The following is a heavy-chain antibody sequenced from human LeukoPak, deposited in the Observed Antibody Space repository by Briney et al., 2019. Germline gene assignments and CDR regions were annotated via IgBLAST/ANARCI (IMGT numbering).Heavy chain of an antibody. CDR3: VGGGETYYFDY. J-gene: IGHJ4*02. CDR2: FDPGDGET. CDR1: GYTLTELS. Sequence: GASVKVSCKVSGYTLTELSMHWVRQAPGKGLEWMGGFDPGDGETIYAQKFQGRVTMTRDTSTSTVYMELSSLRSEDTAVYYCVGGGETYYFDYWGQGTLVTVSS. V-gene: IGHV1-24*01. D-gene: IGHD2-21*01.